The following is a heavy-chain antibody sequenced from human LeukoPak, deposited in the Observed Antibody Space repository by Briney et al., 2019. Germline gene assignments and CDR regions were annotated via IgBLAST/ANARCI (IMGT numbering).Heavy chain of an antibody. V-gene: IGHV3-48*01. CDR1: GFTFSSYS. CDR3: ARDSKYAFDN. CDR2: IGISSGNT. Sequence: GGSLRLSCAASGFTFSSYSMNWVRQAPGKGLEWISYIGISSGNTKYADSVKGRFTISGDKAKNSVYLQMNSLRVEDTAVYYCARDSKYAFDNWGQGTLVTVSS. D-gene: IGHD2-2*01. J-gene: IGHJ4*02.